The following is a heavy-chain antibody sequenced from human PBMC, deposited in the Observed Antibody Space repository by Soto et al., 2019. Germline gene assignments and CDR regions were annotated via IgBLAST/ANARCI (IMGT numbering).Heavy chain of an antibody. CDR3: RKVLVGATAQNEPDS. CDR1: GGSIYTNDYY. CDR2: IDYNGVT. V-gene: IGHV4-39*01. Sequence: SETLSLTCTVSGGSIYTNDYYWGWIRQPPGRGLEWIGNIDYNGVTYYNRSLKSRVSISRDTSKNQFSLRLTSVTAADTALYQCRKVLVGATAQNEPDSWGPGTLVTVS. D-gene: IGHD2-15*01. J-gene: IGHJ4*02.